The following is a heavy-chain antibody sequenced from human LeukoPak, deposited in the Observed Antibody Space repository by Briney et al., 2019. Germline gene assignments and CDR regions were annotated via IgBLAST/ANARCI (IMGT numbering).Heavy chain of an antibody. J-gene: IGHJ4*02. CDR1: GFTFNNYA. CDR2: ISWNSGSI. D-gene: IGHD1-26*01. V-gene: IGHV3-9*01. Sequence: PGGSLRLSCAASGFTFNNYAMYWVRQAPGKGLEWVSGISWNSGSICYADSVKGRFTIFRDNAENSHYLQINSLRAEDTALYYCAKDGGPIVGAAEHWGQGALVTVSS. CDR3: AKDGGPIVGAAEH.